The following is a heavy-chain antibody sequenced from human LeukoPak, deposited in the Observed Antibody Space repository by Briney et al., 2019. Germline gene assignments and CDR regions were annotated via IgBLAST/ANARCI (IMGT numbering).Heavy chain of an antibody. V-gene: IGHV4-59*13. CDR3: ARDPWSYYYMDV. CDR1: GGSFSSYY. CDR2: IYYSGST. D-gene: IGHD2-8*01. Sequence: SETLSLTCAVYGGSFSSYYWSWIRQPPGKGLEWIGYIYYSGSTNYNPSLKSRVTISVDTSKNQFSLKLSSVTAADTAVYYCARDPWSYYYMDVWGKGTTVTVSS. J-gene: IGHJ6*03.